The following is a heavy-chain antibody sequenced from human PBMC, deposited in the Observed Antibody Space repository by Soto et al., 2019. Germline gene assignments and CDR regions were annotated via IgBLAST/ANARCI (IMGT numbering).Heavy chain of an antibody. J-gene: IGHJ6*02. Sequence: SETLSLTCAVSGGSISSSNWWSGVRQPPGKGLEWIGEIYHSGSTNYNPSLKSRVTISVDKSKNQFSLKLSSVTAADTAVYYCARVKTGTKNYYYYGMDVWGQGTTVTVSS. CDR3: ARVKTGTKNYYYYGMDV. D-gene: IGHD1-1*01. V-gene: IGHV4-4*02. CDR2: IYHSGST. CDR1: GGSISSSNW.